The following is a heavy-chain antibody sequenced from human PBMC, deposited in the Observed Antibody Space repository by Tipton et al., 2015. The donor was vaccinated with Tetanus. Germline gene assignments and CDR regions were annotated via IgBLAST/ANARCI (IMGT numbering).Heavy chain of an antibody. D-gene: IGHD4-17*01. CDR3: ARGEAYGDYPAMYFFDN. Sequence: TLSLTCAVSGVSMRNGGYSWSWIRRPPGKGPEWIGYVYSTATTYYNPSLKSRVTISVDTSKNQFSLKLTSVTAADTAVYYCARGEAYGDYPAMYFFDNWGQGTLLTVSS. J-gene: IGHJ4*02. CDR2: VYSTATT. V-gene: IGHV4-30-2*05. CDR1: GVSMRNGGYS.